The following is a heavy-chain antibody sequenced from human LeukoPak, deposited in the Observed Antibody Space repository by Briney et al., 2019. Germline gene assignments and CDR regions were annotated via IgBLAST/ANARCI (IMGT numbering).Heavy chain of an antibody. CDR3: ARDGGGGLDY. D-gene: IGHD2-15*01. CDR1: GFTFSSYA. J-gene: IGHJ4*02. Sequence: PGGSLRLSCAASGFTFSSYAMHWVRQAPGKGLEWVAVISYDGSNKYYADSAKGRFTISRDNAKNSLYLQMNSLRAEDTAVYYCARDGGGGLDYWGQGTLVTVSS. V-gene: IGHV3-30-3*01. CDR2: ISYDGSNK.